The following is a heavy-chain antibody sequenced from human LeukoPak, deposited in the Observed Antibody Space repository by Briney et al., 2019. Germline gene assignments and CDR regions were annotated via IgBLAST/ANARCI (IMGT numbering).Heavy chain of an antibody. V-gene: IGHV3-21*01. CDR1: GFTFSSYS. CDR2: ISSSSSYI. D-gene: IGHD3-3*01. J-gene: IGHJ4*02. CDR3: AKGVKYDFWSGYYRADYFDY. Sequence: GGSLRPSCAASGFTFSSYSMNWVRQAPGKGLEWVSSISSSSSYIYYADSVKGRFTISRDNAKNSLYLQMNSLRAEDTAVYYCAKGVKYDFWSGYYRADYFDYWGQGTLVTVSS.